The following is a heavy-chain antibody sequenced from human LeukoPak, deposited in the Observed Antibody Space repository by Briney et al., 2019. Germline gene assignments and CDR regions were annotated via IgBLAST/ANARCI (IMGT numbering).Heavy chain of an antibody. CDR3: ARDRGRYTSGWYFDY. J-gene: IGHJ4*02. V-gene: IGHV3-23*01. CDR2: IRGSGGGT. D-gene: IGHD6-19*01. Sequence: GGSLRLSCAASGFTFNSYAMSWVRQAPGKGLEWVSAIRGSGGGTYYADSVKGRFTISRDNSKNTLYLQMNSLRAEDTAVYYCARDRGRYTSGWYFDYWGQGTLVTVSS. CDR1: GFTFNSYA.